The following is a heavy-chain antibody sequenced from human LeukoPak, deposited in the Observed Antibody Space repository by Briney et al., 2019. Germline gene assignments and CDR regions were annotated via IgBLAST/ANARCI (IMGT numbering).Heavy chain of an antibody. D-gene: IGHD2-8*01. V-gene: IGHV1-69*06. J-gene: IGHJ6*03. Sequence: GASVKVSCKASGYSFTSYDINWVRQATGQGLEWMGGIIPIFGTANYAQKFQGRVTITADKSTSTAYMELSSLRSEDTAVYYCARLGVLRYCTNGVCEKEAGMLSGRYYYYMDVWGKGTTVTVSS. CDR2: IIPIFGTA. CDR3: ARLGVLRYCTNGVCEKEAGMLSGRYYYYMDV. CDR1: GYSFTSYD.